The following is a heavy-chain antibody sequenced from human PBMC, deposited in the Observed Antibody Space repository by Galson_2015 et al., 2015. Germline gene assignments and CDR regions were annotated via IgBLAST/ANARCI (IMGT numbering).Heavy chain of an antibody. Sequence: SVKVSCKASGYTFSSYAIHWVRQAPGQGLEWMGWINADNGDTKYSQRFQGRVTITRDTSATTAYMELGSLTSEDTALYYCARGVGATADFWGQGTLVTVSS. CDR2: INADNGDT. CDR3: ARGVGATADF. D-gene: IGHD1-26*01. CDR1: GYTFSSYA. J-gene: IGHJ4*02. V-gene: IGHV1-3*01.